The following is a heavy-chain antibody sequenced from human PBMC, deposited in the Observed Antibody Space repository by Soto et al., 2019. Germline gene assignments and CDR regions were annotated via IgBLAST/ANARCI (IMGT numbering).Heavy chain of an antibody. V-gene: IGHV2-5*01. CDR3: ADRRVADTGKVPGVYYYYGMDV. D-gene: IGHD5-18*01. CDR2: IYWNDDK. CDR1: GFSLSTSGVG. Sequence: SGPTLVNPTQTLTLTCTFSGFSLSTSGVGVGWIRQPPGKALEWLALIYWNDDKRYSPSLKSRLTITKDTSKNQVVLTMTNMDAVDTATYYCADRRVADTGKVPGVYYYYGMDVWGQGTTVTVSS. J-gene: IGHJ6*02.